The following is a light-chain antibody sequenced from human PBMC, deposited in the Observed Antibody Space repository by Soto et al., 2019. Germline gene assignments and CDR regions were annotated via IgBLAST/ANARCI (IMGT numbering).Light chain of an antibody. CDR1: QSVNAN. V-gene: IGKV3-15*01. Sequence: EVVMTQSPATLSVSPGERATLSCRASQSVNANLAWYQQKPGQAPRPLIHGASNRATGIPARFSGSGFGTEFSLTISSLQSEDFAVYYCQQYNTWLWTFGQGTKVEI. J-gene: IGKJ1*01. CDR2: GAS. CDR3: QQYNTWLWT.